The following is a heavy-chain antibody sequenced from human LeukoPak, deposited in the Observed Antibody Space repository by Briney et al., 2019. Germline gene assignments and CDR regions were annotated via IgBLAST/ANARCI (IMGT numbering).Heavy chain of an antibody. CDR3: ARDMADTEDY. D-gene: IGHD3-10*01. Sequence: GGSLRLSCAASGFTFSSYTINWVRQAPGKGLKWVSAISGDSRYIYYADSVKGRFTISRDNAKNSLYLQMNSLRVEDAAVYYCARDMADTEDYWGQGTLVTVSS. V-gene: IGHV3-21*01. J-gene: IGHJ4*02. CDR2: ISGDSRYI. CDR1: GFTFSSYT.